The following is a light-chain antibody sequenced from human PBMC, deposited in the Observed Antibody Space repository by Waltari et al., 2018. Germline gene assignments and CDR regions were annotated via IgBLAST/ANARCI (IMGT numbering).Light chain of an antibody. CDR1: SSDVATYTS. J-gene: IGLJ3*02. Sequence: QSALTQPASVSGSPGQSITISCTGTSSDVATYTSVSWYQQHPGKAPRLLIYEVRYRPSGVSDRFSGSKSGNTASLTISGLQAEDEADYYCNSYTTSSTLVFGGGTKLTVL. V-gene: IGLV2-14*01. CDR3: NSYTTSSTLV. CDR2: EVR.